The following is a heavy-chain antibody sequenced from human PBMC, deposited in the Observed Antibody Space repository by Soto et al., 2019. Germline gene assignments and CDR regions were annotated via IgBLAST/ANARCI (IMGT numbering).Heavy chain of an antibody. CDR2: IYSGGST. J-gene: IGHJ4*02. CDR1: GFTVSSNY. D-gene: IGHD6-13*01. Sequence: EVQLVESGGGLVQPGGSLRLSCAASGFTVSSNYMSWVRQAPGKGLEWVSVIYSGGSTYYADSVKGRFTISRDNSKNTLYLQMNSLRAEDTAVYYCARGIAAAGNAVLGYWGQGTLVTVSS. V-gene: IGHV3-66*01. CDR3: ARGIAAAGNAVLGY.